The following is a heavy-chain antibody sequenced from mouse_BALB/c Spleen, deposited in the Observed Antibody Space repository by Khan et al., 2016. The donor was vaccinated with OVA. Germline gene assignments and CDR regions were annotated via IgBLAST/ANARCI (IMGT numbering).Heavy chain of an antibody. J-gene: IGHJ2*01. CDR2: IWAGGST. CDR3: ARNREAGYFDY. CDR1: GFSLTSHG. Sequence: QVQLKESGPGLVAPSQSLSITCTVSGFSLTSHGVHWVHQPPGKGLEWLGVIWAGGSTNYNSALMSRLSISKDSSKSQVFLKMNSLQTDDTAMYYCARNREAGYFDYWGQGTTLTVSS. V-gene: IGHV2-9*02.